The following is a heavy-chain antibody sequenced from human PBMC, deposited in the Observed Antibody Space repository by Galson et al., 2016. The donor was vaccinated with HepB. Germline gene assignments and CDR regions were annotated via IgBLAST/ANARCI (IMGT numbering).Heavy chain of an antibody. V-gene: IGHV3-23*01. CDR3: AKVTYDWGNFYQTEFDP. Sequence: SLRLSCAASGFTFNTYGMSWVRQAPGKGLEWVSAIGARGRPIYADSVKGRFILSRDNSKNTVWLQMNSLRAEETAVYYCAKVTYDWGNFYQTEFDPWGRGTLVTVSS. J-gene: IGHJ5*02. CDR2: IGARGRP. CDR1: GFTFNTYG. D-gene: IGHD3-10*01.